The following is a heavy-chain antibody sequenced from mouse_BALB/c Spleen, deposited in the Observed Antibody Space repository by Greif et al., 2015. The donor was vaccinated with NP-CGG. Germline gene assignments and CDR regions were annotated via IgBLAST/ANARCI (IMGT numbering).Heavy chain of an antibody. V-gene: IGHV5-4*02. J-gene: IGHJ4*01. Sequence: EVKLVESGGGLVKPGGSLKLSCAASGFTFSDYYMYWVRQTPEKRLEWVATISDGGSYTYYPDSVKGRFTISRDNAKNNLYLQMSSLKSEDTAMYYCARVYDGYYVGYAMDYWGQGTSVTVSS. CDR3: ARVYDGYYVGYAMDY. CDR1: GFTFSDYY. D-gene: IGHD2-3*01. CDR2: ISDGGSYT.